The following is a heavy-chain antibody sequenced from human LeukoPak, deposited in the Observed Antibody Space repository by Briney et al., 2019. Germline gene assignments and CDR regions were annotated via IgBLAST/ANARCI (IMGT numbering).Heavy chain of an antibody. D-gene: IGHD3-22*01. CDR1: EFTFSSYD. CDR2: IRYDGSNK. CDR3: AKGGHYYDSSGYFDY. V-gene: IGHV3-30*02. J-gene: IGHJ4*02. Sequence: PGGSLRLSCAASEFTFSSYDMHWVRQAPGKGLEWVAFIRYDGSNKYYADSVKGRFTISRDNSKNTLYLQMNSLRAEDTAVYYCAKGGHYYDSSGYFDYWGQGTLVTVSS.